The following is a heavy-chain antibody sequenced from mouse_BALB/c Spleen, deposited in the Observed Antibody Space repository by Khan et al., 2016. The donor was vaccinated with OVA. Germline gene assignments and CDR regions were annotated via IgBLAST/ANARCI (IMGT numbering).Heavy chain of an antibody. Sequence: VQLQESGPGLVAPSQSLSITCTVSGFSLTSYGVSWVRQPPGKGLEWLGVIWGDGSTNYHSVLRSSLSIRKDNSKSQVFLKLNSLQSDDTATYYCAKELPFAMDYWGQGTSVTVSS. D-gene: IGHD1-1*01. CDR2: IWGDGST. V-gene: IGHV2-3*01. CDR1: GFSLTSYG. CDR3: AKELPFAMDY. J-gene: IGHJ4*01.